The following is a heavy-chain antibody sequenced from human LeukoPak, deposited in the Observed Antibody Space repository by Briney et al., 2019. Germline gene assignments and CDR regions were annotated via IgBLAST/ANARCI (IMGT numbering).Heavy chain of an antibody. CDR1: GGTFSSYA. J-gene: IGHJ4*02. CDR2: INPNSGGT. V-gene: IGHV1-2*04. Sequence: ASVKVSCKASGGTFSSYAISWVRQAPGQGLEWMGWINPNSGGTNYAQKFQGWVTMTRDTSISTAYMELSRLRSDDTAVYYCARSGSFWFGELYYWGQGTLVTVSS. CDR3: ARSGSFWFGELYY. D-gene: IGHD3-10*01.